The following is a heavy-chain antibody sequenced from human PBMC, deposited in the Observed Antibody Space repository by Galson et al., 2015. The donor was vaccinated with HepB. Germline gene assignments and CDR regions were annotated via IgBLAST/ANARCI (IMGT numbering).Heavy chain of an antibody. V-gene: IGHV4-59*01. J-gene: IGHJ4*02. D-gene: IGHD6-19*01. CDR2: IYYSGST. Sequence: SETLSLTCTVSGGSISSYYWSWIRQPPGKGLEWIGYIYYSGSTNYNPSLKSRVTISVDTSKNQFSLKLSSVTAADTAVYYCARSRGSGWYLIYYWGQGTLVTVSS. CDR1: GGSISSYY. CDR3: ARSRGSGWYLIYY.